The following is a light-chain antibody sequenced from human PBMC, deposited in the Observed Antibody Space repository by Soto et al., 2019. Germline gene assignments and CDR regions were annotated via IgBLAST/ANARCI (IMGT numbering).Light chain of an antibody. CDR1: QSVDSY. J-gene: IGKJ4*01. CDR3: QQRRNWPLT. CDR2: DVS. V-gene: IGKV3-11*01. Sequence: EIVLTQSPATLSLSPGERATLSCRASQSVDSYLTWHQQKPGQAPRLLIYDVSKRATGIPVRFSGSGSGTDFTLTISSLEPEDVAVYYCQQRRNWPLTFGGGTKVEIK.